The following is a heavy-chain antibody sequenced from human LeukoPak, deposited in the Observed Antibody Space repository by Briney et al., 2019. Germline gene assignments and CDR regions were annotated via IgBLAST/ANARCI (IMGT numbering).Heavy chain of an antibody. Sequence: GGSLRLSCAASGFTFSSFSMNWVRQAPGMGLEWVSYITSSSTIYYADSVKGRFTISRDNAKKSVYLQMNSLRAEDTAVYYCAKEGYGVYAMDVWGQGTTVTVSS. J-gene: IGHJ6*02. CDR3: AKEGYGVYAMDV. V-gene: IGHV3-48*04. CDR2: ITSSSTI. D-gene: IGHD2-8*01. CDR1: GFTFSSFS.